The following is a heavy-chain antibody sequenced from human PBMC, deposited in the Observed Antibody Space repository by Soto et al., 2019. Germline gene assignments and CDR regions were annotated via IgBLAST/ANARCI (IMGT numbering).Heavy chain of an antibody. CDR1: GFTFSSYG. V-gene: IGHV3-30*18. Sequence: GGSLRLSCAASGFTFSSYGMHWVRQAPGKGLEWVAVISYDGSNKYYADSVKGRFTISRDDSKNTLYLQMNSLRAEDTAVYYCAKGAENWNYGGSAVYYFDYWGQGTLVTVSS. J-gene: IGHJ4*02. D-gene: IGHD1-7*01. CDR3: AKGAENWNYGGSAVYYFDY. CDR2: ISYDGSNK.